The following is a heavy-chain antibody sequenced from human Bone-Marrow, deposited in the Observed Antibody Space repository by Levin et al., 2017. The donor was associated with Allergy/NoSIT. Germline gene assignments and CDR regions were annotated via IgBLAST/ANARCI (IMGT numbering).Heavy chain of an antibody. D-gene: IGHD2-21*01. CDR1: GFDVSNTY. J-gene: IGHJ4*02. Sequence: GASVKVSCAASGFDVSNTYMTWVRQAPGKGLEWVSITYNDGTTYYADSVKGRFTISRDNSKNTLYLHMNSLRAEDTAVYYCARSPLYVDVWGSVASYFDHWGQGTLVTVSS. CDR2: TYNDGTT. V-gene: IGHV3-53*01. CDR3: ARSPLYVDVWGSVASYFDH.